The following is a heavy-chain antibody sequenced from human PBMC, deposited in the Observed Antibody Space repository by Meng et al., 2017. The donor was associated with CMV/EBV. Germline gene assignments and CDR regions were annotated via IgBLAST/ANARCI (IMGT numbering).Heavy chain of an antibody. CDR2: IYYSGST. CDR1: CGSISSSSYY. CDR3: ARGGIAAAGLH. D-gene: IGHD6-13*01. J-gene: IGHJ4*02. Sequence: LQLQEPGPGLFKPPELLSLTCTVVCGSISSSSYYWGWIRQPPGKGLEWIGSIYYSGSTYYNPSHKSRVTISVDTSKNQFSLKLSSVTAADTAVYYCARGGIAAAGLHWGQGTLVTVSS. V-gene: IGHV4-39*07.